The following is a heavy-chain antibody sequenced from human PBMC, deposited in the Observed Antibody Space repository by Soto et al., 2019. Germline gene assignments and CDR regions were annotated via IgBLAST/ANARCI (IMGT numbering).Heavy chain of an antibody. CDR2: IYYSGST. CDR3: AREGGGYCSGGSCQVDY. CDR1: GGSIGSYY. Sequence: SETLSLTCSVSGGSIGSYYWSWIRQPPGKGLEWIGYIYYSGSTNYNPSLKSRVTISVDTSKNQFSLKLSSVTAADTAVYYCAREGGGYCSGGSCQVDYWGQGTLVTVSS. D-gene: IGHD2-15*01. V-gene: IGHV4-59*12. J-gene: IGHJ4*02.